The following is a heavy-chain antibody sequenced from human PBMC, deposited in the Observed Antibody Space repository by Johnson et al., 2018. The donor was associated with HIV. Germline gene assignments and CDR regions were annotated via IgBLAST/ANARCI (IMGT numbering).Heavy chain of an antibody. D-gene: IGHD6-13*01. CDR3: ALSTSWSIAFDI. Sequence: QVQLMESGGGVVQPGMSLRLSCAASGFTFSSYAMHWVRQAPGKGLEWVAVISYDGSNTYYADSVKGRLTISRDNAKNSLYLQMNSLRADDTAMYYCALSTSWSIAFDIWGQGTMVTVSS. V-gene: IGHV3-30*14. CDR1: GFTFSSYA. CDR2: ISYDGSNT. J-gene: IGHJ3*02.